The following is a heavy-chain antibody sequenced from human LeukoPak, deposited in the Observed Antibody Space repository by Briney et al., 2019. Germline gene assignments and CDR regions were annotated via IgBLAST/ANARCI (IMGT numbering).Heavy chain of an antibody. CDR2: MYYSGST. D-gene: IGHD3-3*01. V-gene: IGHV4-39*07. CDR3: ARDFRGGYDFWSGYYTPYYFDY. J-gene: IGHJ4*02. Sequence: SETLSLTCTVSGGSISSSSYYWGWIRQPPGKGLEWIGSMYYSGSTYYNPSLKSRVTISVDTSNNHFSLKLSSVTAADTAVYYCARDFRGGYDFWSGYYTPYYFDYWGQGTLVTVSP. CDR1: GGSISSSSYY.